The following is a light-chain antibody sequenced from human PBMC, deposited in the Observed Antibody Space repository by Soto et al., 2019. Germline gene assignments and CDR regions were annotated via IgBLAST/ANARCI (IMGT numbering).Light chain of an antibody. J-gene: IGKJ1*01. Sequence: EIVLTQSPGTLSLSPGERANLSCRASQSVSSSYLAWYQQKPGQAPRPLIYGASIRAIGIPARFSGSGSGTDFTLTISRLEPEDFAVYYCQQYGSSPWTFGQGTKVDIK. CDR3: QQYGSSPWT. CDR1: QSVSSSY. V-gene: IGKV3-20*01. CDR2: GAS.